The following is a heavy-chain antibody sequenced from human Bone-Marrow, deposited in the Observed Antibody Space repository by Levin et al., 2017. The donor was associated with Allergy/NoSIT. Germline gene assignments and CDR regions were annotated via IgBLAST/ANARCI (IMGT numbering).Heavy chain of an antibody. CDR1: GGSISTGGFH. Sequence: SSETLSLTCSLSGGSISTGGFHWSWVRQRPGKGLEWIGYIYYSGNTYYNPSLQSRLSISIDTSKNQFSLRLTSVTAADTAVYYCAREDGYVFDYWGQGTLVTVSS. J-gene: IGHJ4*02. V-gene: IGHV4-31*03. CDR3: AREDGYVFDY. D-gene: IGHD5-24*01. CDR2: IYYSGNT.